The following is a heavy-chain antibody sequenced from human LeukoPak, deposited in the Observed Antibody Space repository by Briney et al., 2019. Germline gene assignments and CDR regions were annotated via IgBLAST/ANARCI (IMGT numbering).Heavy chain of an antibody. Sequence: GGSLRLSCVASGFTFGKYWMSWVRQAPGKGLEWVANIKLDGSEKNYVDSVKGRFTISRDNTKNSLYLQMSSLRVEDTAVFYCAEDQYDTRSRRGNFDSWGQGTLVIVSS. CDR1: GFTFGKYW. CDR2: IKLDGSEK. J-gene: IGHJ4*02. CDR3: AEDQYDTRSRRGNFDS. V-gene: IGHV3-7*03. D-gene: IGHD3-9*01.